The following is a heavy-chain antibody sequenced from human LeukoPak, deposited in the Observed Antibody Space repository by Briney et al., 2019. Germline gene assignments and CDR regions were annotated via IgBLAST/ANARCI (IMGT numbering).Heavy chain of an antibody. D-gene: IGHD1-14*01. Sequence: VSVKVSCKTSGYPFTTYEINWVRQAAGQGLEWMGWVHPDTGYADYAQKFQGRVTMTSDTPISTAYMELSSLRSDDTAVYFCARGPRNDPWGQGTLVTVSS. J-gene: IGHJ5*02. V-gene: IGHV1-8*01. CDR1: GYPFTTYE. CDR2: VHPDTGYA. CDR3: ARGPRNDP.